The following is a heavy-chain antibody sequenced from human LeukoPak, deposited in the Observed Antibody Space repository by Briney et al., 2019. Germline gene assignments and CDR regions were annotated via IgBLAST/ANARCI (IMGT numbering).Heavy chain of an antibody. Sequence: GGSLRLSCAASGFTFSDYYMSWIRQAPGKGLEWVSYISSSGSTIYYADFVKGRFTISRDNAKNSLYLQMNSLRAEDTAVYYCARGVREVAATMIYYMDVWGKGTTVTVSS. CDR3: ARGVREVAATMIYYMDV. CDR2: ISSSGSTI. CDR1: GFTFSDYY. D-gene: IGHD2-15*01. J-gene: IGHJ6*03. V-gene: IGHV3-11*04.